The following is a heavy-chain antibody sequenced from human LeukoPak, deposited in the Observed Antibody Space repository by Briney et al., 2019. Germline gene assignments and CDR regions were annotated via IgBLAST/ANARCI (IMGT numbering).Heavy chain of an antibody. CDR3: VSAAFWSGYPFDY. CDR2: ISSSSSYI. CDR1: GFTFSSYS. Sequence: GGSLRLSCAASGFTFSSYSMNWVRQAPGKGLEWVSSISSSSSYIYYADSVKGRFTISRDNATNSLYLQMNSLRAEDTAVYYCVSAAFWSGYPFDYWGQGTLVTVSS. V-gene: IGHV3-21*01. J-gene: IGHJ4*02. D-gene: IGHD3-3*01.